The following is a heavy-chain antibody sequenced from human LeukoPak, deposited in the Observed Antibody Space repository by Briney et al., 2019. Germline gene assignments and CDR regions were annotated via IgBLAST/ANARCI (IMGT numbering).Heavy chain of an antibody. CDR2: ISGSGGST. V-gene: IGHV3-23*01. D-gene: IGHD1-26*01. CDR3: ARRVRGNYYYMDV. J-gene: IGHJ6*03. CDR1: GFTFSSYA. Sequence: GGSLRLSCAASGFTFSSYAMSWVRQAPGKGLEWVSAISGSGGSTYYADSVKGRFTISRDNSKNSLYLQMNSLRAEDTAVYYCARRVRGNYYYMDVWGKGTTVTVSS.